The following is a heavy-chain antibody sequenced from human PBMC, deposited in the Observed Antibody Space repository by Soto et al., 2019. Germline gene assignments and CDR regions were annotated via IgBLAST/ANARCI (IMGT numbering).Heavy chain of an antibody. Sequence: QVQLVESGGGVVQPGRSLRLSCAASGFTFSSYAMHWVRQATGKGLEWVAVISYDGSNKYYADSVKGRFTISRDNSQNPLYLQMNSMRAEDTAVYYYGSMEGFYLGMDVWGQGNTVTVSS. CDR1: GFTFSSYA. J-gene: IGHJ6*02. D-gene: IGHD3-10*01. V-gene: IGHV3-30-3*01. CDR2: ISYDGSNK. CDR3: GSMEGFYLGMDV.